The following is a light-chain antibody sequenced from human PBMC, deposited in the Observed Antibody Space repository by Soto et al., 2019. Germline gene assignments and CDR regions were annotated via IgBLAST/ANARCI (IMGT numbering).Light chain of an antibody. CDR3: SSYTSSSTFDVV. CDR1: SSDVGGYNY. V-gene: IGLV2-14*01. J-gene: IGLJ2*01. Sequence: QSVLTQPASVSGSPGQSITISCTGTSSDVGGYNYVSWYQQHPGKAPKLMIYDVSNRPSGVSNRFSGSKSGNTASLTISGLQAEDEADYYCSSYTSSSTFDVVFGGGTKLTV. CDR2: DVS.